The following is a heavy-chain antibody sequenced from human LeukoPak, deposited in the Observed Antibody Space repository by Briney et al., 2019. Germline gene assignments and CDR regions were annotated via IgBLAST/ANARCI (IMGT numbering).Heavy chain of an antibody. Sequence: SEPLSLTCTVSGGSINSSSYYWDWIRQPPGKGLEWIGSIYYSGNTYSNPSLKSRVTISIDTSKNQFSLKLRSVTAADTAVYYCARIPVIEPRRPNYYDYWGQGTLVSVSS. D-gene: IGHD6-6*01. J-gene: IGHJ4*02. V-gene: IGHV4-39*01. CDR1: GGSINSSSYY. CDR3: ARIPVIEPRRPNYYDY. CDR2: IYYSGNT.